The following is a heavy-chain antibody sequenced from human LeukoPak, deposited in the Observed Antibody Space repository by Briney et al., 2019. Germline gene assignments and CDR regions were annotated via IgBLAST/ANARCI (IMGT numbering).Heavy chain of an antibody. CDR1: GYTFTSYY. Sequence: ASVKVSCKASGYTFTSYYMHWVRQAPGQGLEWMGIINPSGGSTSYAQKFQGRVTMTRDMSTSTVYMELSSLRSEDTAVYYCARRTVAGMIDYWGQGTLVTVSS. D-gene: IGHD6-19*01. CDR2: INPSGGST. V-gene: IGHV1-46*01. J-gene: IGHJ4*02. CDR3: ARRTVAGMIDY.